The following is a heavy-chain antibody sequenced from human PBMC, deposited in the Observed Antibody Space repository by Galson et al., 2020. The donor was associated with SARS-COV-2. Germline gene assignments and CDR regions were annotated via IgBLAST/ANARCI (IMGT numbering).Heavy chain of an antibody. CDR1: GLTFSRYW. D-gene: IGHD6-19*01. CDR2: IKQDGSEK. J-gene: IGHJ4*02. V-gene: IGHV3-7*01. CDR3: VRDFAVDGKRDGYNEWVDY. Sequence: GGSLRLSCAASGLTFSRYWMSWVRQAPGKGLEWVANIKQDGSEKYYVDSVKGRFTISRDNAKNSLFLQMNSLRAEDTAVYYCVRDFAVDGKRDGYNEWVDYWGQGTLVTVSS.